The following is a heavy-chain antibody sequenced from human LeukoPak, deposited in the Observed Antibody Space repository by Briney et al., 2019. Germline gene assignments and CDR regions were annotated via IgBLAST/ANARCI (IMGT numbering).Heavy chain of an antibody. D-gene: IGHD3-16*01. Sequence: SETLSLTCTVSGGSISSYYWSWIRQPPGEGLEWIGYIYTSGSTNYNPSLKSRVTISVDTSKNQFSLKLSSVTAADTAVYYCARGALGIGFYYFDYWGQGTLVTVSS. J-gene: IGHJ4*02. CDR2: IYTSGST. CDR3: ARGALGIGFYYFDY. V-gene: IGHV4-4*09. CDR1: GGSISSYY.